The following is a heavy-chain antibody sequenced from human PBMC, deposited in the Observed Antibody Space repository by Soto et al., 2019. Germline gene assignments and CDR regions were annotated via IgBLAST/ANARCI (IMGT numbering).Heavy chain of an antibody. CDR2: IIPMFGTA. D-gene: IGHD6-19*01. J-gene: IGHJ3*01. Sequence: ASVKVSCKASGGTFSRYAISWVRQAPGQGLEWMGGIIPMFGTANYAQKFQGRIVITADESTNTAYLELNSLRYEDTAIYYCARPQGSGWRFNALDFWGQGTVVTVSS. CDR3: ARPQGSGWRFNALDF. CDR1: GGTFSRYA. V-gene: IGHV1-69*13.